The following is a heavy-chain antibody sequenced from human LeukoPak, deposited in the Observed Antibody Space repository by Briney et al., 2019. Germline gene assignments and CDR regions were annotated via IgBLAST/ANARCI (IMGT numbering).Heavy chain of an antibody. V-gene: IGHV3-7*01. J-gene: IGHJ4*02. D-gene: IGHD6-13*01. CDR1: GFTFSSYS. CDR2: IKQDGSEK. Sequence: GGSLRLSCAASGFTFSSYSMNWVRQAPGKGLEWVANIKQDGSEKYYVDSVKGRFTISRDNAKNSLYLQMNSLRAEDTAVYYCARDRRWIAAASFDYWGQGTLVTVSS. CDR3: ARDRRWIAAASFDY.